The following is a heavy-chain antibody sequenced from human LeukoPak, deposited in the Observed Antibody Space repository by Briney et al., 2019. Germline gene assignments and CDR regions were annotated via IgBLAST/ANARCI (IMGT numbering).Heavy chain of an antibody. J-gene: IGHJ6*03. V-gene: IGHV3-21*01. CDR1: GFTFSSYS. CDR3: AREAAFGRYYMDV. Sequence: PGGSLRLSCAASGFTFSSYSMNWVRQAPGKGLEWVSSISSSSSYIYYADSVKGRFTISRDNSKNTLYLQMNSLRAEDTAVYYCAREAAFGRYYMDVWGKGTTVTVSS. D-gene: IGHD6-13*01. CDR2: ISSSSSYI.